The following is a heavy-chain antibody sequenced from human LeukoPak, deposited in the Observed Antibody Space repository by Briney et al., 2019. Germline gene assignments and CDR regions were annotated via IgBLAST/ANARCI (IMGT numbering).Heavy chain of an antibody. J-gene: IGHJ4*02. CDR3: ARSSVPYGSWFGYDY. D-gene: IGHD6-13*01. CDR2: IYYSGST. CDR1: GGSISSSSYY. V-gene: IGHV4-39*07. Sequence: SETLSLTCTVSGGSISSSSYYWGWIRQPPGKGLEWIGSIYYSGSTYYNPSLKSRVTISVDTSKNQFSLKLSSVTAADTAVYYCARSSVPYGSWFGYDYWGQGTLVTVSS.